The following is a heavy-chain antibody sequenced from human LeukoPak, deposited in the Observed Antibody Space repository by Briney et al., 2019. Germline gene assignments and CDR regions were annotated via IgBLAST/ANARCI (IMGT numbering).Heavy chain of an antibody. Sequence: SETLSLTCTVSGGSISSGDYYWSWIRQHPGKGLEWIGYIYYSGSTYYSPSLKSRVSISVDTSKNQFSLKLSSVTAADTAVYYCARDSRYGSGYYYYGMDVWGQGTTVTVSS. J-gene: IGHJ6*02. V-gene: IGHV4-31*03. CDR2: IYYSGST. D-gene: IGHD3-10*01. CDR1: GGSISSGDYY. CDR3: ARDSRYGSGYYYYGMDV.